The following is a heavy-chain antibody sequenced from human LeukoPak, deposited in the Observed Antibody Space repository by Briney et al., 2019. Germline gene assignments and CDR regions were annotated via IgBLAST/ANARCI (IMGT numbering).Heavy chain of an antibody. V-gene: IGHV3-23*01. CDR1: GFTFSSYA. Sequence: GGSLRLSCAASGFTFSSYAMSWVRQAPGKRLEWVSAISGSGGSTYYADSVKGRFTISRDNSKNTLYLQMNSLRAEDTAVYYCAKDDSGSYYPNYFDYWGQGTLVTVSS. J-gene: IGHJ4*02. CDR2: ISGSGGST. D-gene: IGHD1-26*01. CDR3: AKDDSGSYYPNYFDY.